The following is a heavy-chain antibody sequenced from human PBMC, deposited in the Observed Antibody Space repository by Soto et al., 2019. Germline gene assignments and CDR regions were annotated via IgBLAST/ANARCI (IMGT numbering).Heavy chain of an antibody. D-gene: IGHD2-8*01. J-gene: IGHJ6*02. Sequence: EVQLVESGGGLVEPGGSLRLSCVASGFTFSGYSINWVRQAPGKGLEWVSYISGPSIYIYYADSVKGRFTISRDNAKSALYLQMISLRAEDTAVYYCARGFLNGFNVWGQGTTVSVSS. V-gene: IGHV3-21*01. CDR3: ARGFLNGFNV. CDR1: GFTFSGYS. CDR2: ISGPSIYI.